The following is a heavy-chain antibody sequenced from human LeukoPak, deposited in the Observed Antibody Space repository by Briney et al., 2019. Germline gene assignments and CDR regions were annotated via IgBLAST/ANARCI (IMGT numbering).Heavy chain of an antibody. J-gene: IGHJ4*02. D-gene: IGHD4-17*01. CDR2: IYYSGST. CDR1: GGSISSYY. Sequence: SETLSLTCTVSGGSISSYYWSWIRQPPGKGLEWIGYIYYSGSTNYNPSLKSRVTISVDTSKNQFSLKLSSVTAADTAVYYCASTTVTTDGGWYPYYFDYWGQGTLVTVSS. CDR3: ASTTVTTDGGWYPYYFDY. V-gene: IGHV4-59*08.